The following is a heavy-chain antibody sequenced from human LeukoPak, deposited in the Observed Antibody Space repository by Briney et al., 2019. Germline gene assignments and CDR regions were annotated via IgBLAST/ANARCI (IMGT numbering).Heavy chain of an antibody. Sequence: SETLSLTCTVSGGSISSSSYYWGWIRQPPGKGLEWIGSIYYSGSTYYNPSLKSRVTISVDTSKNQFSLKLSSVTAADTAVYYCARSGGYSGYVSVWGHGTLVTVSS. D-gene: IGHD5-12*01. CDR3: ARSGGYSGYVSV. J-gene: IGHJ4*01. V-gene: IGHV4-39*07. CDR2: IYYSGST. CDR1: GGSISSSSYY.